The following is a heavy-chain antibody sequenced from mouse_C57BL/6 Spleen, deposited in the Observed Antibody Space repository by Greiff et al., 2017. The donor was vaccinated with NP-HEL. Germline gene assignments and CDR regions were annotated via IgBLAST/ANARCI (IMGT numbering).Heavy chain of an antibody. V-gene: IGHV1-20*01. J-gene: IGHJ4*01. Sequence: VQLQQSGPELVKPGDSVKISCKASGYSFTGYFMNWVMQSHGKSLEWIGRINPYNGDTFYNQKFKGKATLTVDKSSSTAHMELRSLTSEDSAVYYCARRDYDGYAMDYWGQGTSVTVSS. D-gene: IGHD2-4*01. CDR2: INPYNGDT. CDR1: GYSFTGYF. CDR3: ARRDYDGYAMDY.